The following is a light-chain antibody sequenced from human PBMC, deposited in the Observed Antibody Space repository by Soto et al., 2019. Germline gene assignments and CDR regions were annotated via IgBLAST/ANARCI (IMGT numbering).Light chain of an antibody. CDR1: SSNIGSNS. CDR2: SNN. CDR3: AAWDDSLNGAV. V-gene: IGLV1-44*01. Sequence: QSVLTQPPSASGTPGQRVTISCSGSSSNIGSNSVNWYQQLPGKAPKLLISSNNQRPSGVPDRFSGSKSGTSASLAISGLQSEDEADYYCAAWDDSLNGAVFGGGTQLTVL. J-gene: IGLJ7*01.